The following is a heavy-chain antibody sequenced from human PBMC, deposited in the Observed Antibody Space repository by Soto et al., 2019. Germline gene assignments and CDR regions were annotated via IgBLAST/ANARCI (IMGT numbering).Heavy chain of an antibody. CDR2: IKRDGSEK. CDR3: ARVRATDYEIDY. J-gene: IGHJ4*02. CDR1: GFMFGSYW. Sequence: GGSLRLSCTASGFMFGSYWMTFVRHVPGKGLQWVANIKRDGSEKYYVDFVKGRFTISRDNADNSVFLDMNNLRVDDTATYYCARVRATDYEIDYWGQGALVTVSS. V-gene: IGHV3-7*03. D-gene: IGHD4-17*01.